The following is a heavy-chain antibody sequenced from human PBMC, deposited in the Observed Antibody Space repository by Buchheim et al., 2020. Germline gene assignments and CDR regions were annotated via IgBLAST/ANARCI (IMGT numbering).Heavy chain of an antibody. J-gene: IGHJ5*02. CDR3: ARDHLDYGDYDGVRWFDP. D-gene: IGHD4-17*01. CDR2: IIPILGIA. CDR1: GGTFSSYT. Sequence: QVQLVQSGAEVKKPGSSVKVSCKASGGTFSSYTISWVRQAPGQGLEWMGRIIPILGIANYAQKFQGRVTITADKSTSTAYMELSSLRSEDTAVYYCARDHLDYGDYDGVRWFDPWGQGTL. V-gene: IGHV1-69*08.